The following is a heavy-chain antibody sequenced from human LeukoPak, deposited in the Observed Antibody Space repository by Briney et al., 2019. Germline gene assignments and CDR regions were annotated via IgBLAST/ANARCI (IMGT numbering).Heavy chain of an antibody. J-gene: IGHJ4*02. CDR3: AKDSNTGYVSVGPDY. V-gene: IGHV3-30*02. D-gene: IGHD5-12*01. CDR2: VRYDESNE. CDR1: GFVFSNYG. Sequence: PGGSLRLSCQTSGFVFSNYGMHWVRQAPGKGLEWVAFVRYDESNEYYADSVKSRFTISRDNSRNTLYLQMNSLRAEDTGVYSCAKDSNTGYVSVGPDYWGLGTLVTVSS.